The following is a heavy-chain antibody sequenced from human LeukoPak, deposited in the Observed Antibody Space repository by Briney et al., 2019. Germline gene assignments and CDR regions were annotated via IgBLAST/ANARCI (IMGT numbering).Heavy chain of an antibody. Sequence: SETLPLTCTVSGGSISSYYWSWIRQPPGKGLVWIGEINHSGSTNYNPSLKSRVTISVDTSKNQFSLKLSSVTAADTAVYYCARRGSGPRDYWGQGTLVTVSS. CDR3: ARRGSGPRDY. CDR1: GGSISSYY. V-gene: IGHV4-34*01. J-gene: IGHJ4*02. CDR2: INHSGST. D-gene: IGHD3-10*01.